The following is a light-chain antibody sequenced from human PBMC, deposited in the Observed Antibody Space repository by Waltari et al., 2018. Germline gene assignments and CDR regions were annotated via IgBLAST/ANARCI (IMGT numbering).Light chain of an antibody. CDR2: EKN. CDR3: GTWDSSLSGAV. V-gene: IGLV1-51*02. Sequence: QSVLTQPPSVSAAPGQRVTISCSGGSSNIGNNYVSWYRQFPGTAPKLLIYEKNGRPSGIPGRVSGSKSGTSATLDITGLQAGDEADYYCGTWDSSLSGAVFGGGTHLTVL. CDR1: SSNIGNNY. J-gene: IGLJ7*01.